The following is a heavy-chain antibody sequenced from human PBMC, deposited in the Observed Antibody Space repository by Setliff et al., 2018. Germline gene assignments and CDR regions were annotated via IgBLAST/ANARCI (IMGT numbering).Heavy chain of an antibody. CDR3: ALQGGGSGSDYNLWRPLVCY. Sequence: PGGSLRLSCAASGFTFSSYEMNWVRQAPGKGLEWVSYISSSGSTIYYADSVKGRFTISRDNAKNSLYLQMNSLRAEDTAVYYCALQGGGSGSDYNLWRPLVCYWGQGTLVTVSS. J-gene: IGHJ4*02. CDR2: ISSSGSTI. D-gene: IGHD3-10*01. CDR1: GFTFSSYE. V-gene: IGHV3-48*03.